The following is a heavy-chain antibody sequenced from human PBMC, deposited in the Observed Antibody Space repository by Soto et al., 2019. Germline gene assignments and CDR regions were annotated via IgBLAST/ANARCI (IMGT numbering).Heavy chain of an antibody. V-gene: IGHV3-30-3*01. J-gene: IGHJ6*02. CDR3: ARSRHGSGSYTHFYYGFDV. D-gene: IGHD3-10*01. CDR1: GFTFISYA. CDR2: ISFDGSTE. Sequence: QVQLVESGGGVVQPGRSLRLSCAASGFTFISYAMHWVRQAPGKRLEWVAVISFDGSTEYNADSVKGRFTISSDNSKNTVYLQMNSPRSEDTAVYYCARSRHGSGSYTHFYYGFDVWGQGTTVTVSS.